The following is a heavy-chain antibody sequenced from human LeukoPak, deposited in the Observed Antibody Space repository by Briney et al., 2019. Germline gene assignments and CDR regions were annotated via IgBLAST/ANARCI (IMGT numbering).Heavy chain of an antibody. D-gene: IGHD2-21*02. V-gene: IGHV4-61*01. CDR3: ARAPVTAIYYFDY. CDR1: GGSISSSSYY. CDR2: IYYSGST. J-gene: IGHJ4*02. Sequence: SETLSLTCTVSGGSISSSSYYWSWNRQPPGKGLEWIGYIYYSGSTNYNPSLKSRVTISVDTSKNQFSLKLSSVTAADTAVYYCARAPVTAIYYFDYWGQGTLVTVSS.